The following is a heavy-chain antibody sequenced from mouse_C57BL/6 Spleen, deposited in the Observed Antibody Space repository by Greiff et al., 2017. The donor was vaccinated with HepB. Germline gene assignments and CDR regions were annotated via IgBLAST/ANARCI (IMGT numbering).Heavy chain of an antibody. CDR3: TRDQGVYYYGSSYPWFAY. CDR2: ISSGGDYI. CDR1: GFTFRSYA. J-gene: IGHJ3*01. D-gene: IGHD1-1*01. Sequence: EVKLMESGEGLVKPGGSLKLSCAASGFTFRSYAMSWVRQTPEKRLEWVAYISSGGDYIYYADTVKGRFTISRDNARNTLYLQMSSLKSEDTAMYYCTRDQGVYYYGSSYPWFAYWGQGTLVTVSA. V-gene: IGHV5-9-1*02.